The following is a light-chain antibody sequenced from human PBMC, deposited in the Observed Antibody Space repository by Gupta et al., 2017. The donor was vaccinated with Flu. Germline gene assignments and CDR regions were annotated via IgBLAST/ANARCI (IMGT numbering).Light chain of an antibody. CDR1: QSVSSY. CDR3: QQRGNWPLT. CDR2: DTS. J-gene: IGKJ3*01. V-gene: IGKV3-11*01. Sequence: EVVLTQYPATLSLSPGERATLSCRASQSVSSYLAWYQQKPGKAPRLLIYDTSNRATGVPARFSGSGSGTDFTLTISSLEPEDFAVYYCQQRGNWPLTFGPGTKVDVK.